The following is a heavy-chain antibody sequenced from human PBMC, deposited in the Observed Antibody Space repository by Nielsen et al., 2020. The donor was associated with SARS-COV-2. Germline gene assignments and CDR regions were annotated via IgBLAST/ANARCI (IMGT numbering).Heavy chain of an antibody. V-gene: IGHV3-30-3*01. Sequence: GGSLRLSCAASGFTFSSYAMHWVRQAPGKGLEWVAVISYDGSNKYYADSVKGRFTISRDNSKNTLYLQMNSLRAEDTAVYYCARSESGAVAGTGDAGFDYWGQGTLVTVSS. CDR3: ARSESGAVAGTGDAGFDY. J-gene: IGHJ4*02. CDR2: ISYDGSNK. D-gene: IGHD6-19*01. CDR1: GFTFSSYA.